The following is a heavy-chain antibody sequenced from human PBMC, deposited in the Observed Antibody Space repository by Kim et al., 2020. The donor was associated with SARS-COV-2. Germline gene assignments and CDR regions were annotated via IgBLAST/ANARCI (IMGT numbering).Heavy chain of an antibody. D-gene: IGHD3-10*01. CDR3: ASMYYYGSGSYSKSDY. CDR2: IYYSGST. J-gene: IGHJ4*02. Sequence: SETLSLTCTVSGGSISSYYWSWIRQPPGKGLEWIGDIYYSGSTNYNPSRKSLVTISVDTSKNQFSLKLSSVTAADTAVYYCASMYYYGSGSYSKSDYWGQGTLVTVSS. V-gene: IGHV4-59*01. CDR1: GGSISSYY.